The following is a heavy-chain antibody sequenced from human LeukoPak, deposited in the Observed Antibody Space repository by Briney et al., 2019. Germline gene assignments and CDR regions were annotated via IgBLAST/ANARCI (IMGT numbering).Heavy chain of an antibody. D-gene: IGHD6-13*01. CDR1: AFTFSSYG. Sequence: GGSLRLSCAASAFTFSSYGMHWVRQAPGKGLEWVAVIWYDGSNKYYADSVKGRFTISRDNSKNTLYLQMNSLRAEDTAVYYCARDMQQQLVHWDRYYYGMDVWGQGTTVTVSS. V-gene: IGHV3-33*08. J-gene: IGHJ6*02. CDR3: ARDMQQQLVHWDRYYYGMDV. CDR2: IWYDGSNK.